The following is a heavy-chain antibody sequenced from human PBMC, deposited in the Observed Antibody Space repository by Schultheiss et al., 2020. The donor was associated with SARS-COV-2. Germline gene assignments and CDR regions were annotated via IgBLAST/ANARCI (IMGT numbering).Heavy chain of an antibody. V-gene: IGHV3-NL1*01. Sequence: GGSLRLSCAASGFTFSSYGMHWVRQAPGKGLEWVAVIFSGGNTYYADSVKGRFIISRDNSKNTLYLQMNSLRAEDTAVYYCARDAAAAGYFDYWGQGTLVTVSS. D-gene: IGHD6-13*01. CDR3: ARDAAAAGYFDY. CDR2: IFSGGNT. CDR1: GFTFSSYG. J-gene: IGHJ4*02.